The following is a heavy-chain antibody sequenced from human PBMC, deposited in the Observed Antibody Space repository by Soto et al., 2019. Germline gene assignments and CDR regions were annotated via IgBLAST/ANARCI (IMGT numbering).Heavy chain of an antibody. CDR3: ARPAVNDLDADSSAFDI. Sequence: QVQLVQSGAEVKEPGSSVKVSCKVSGGTFSSQTINWVRQVPGQGLEWMGSVIPIIGEGKYAQSFLGRVTITADRSTSKAYMELSSLRSEDTALYYCARPAVNDLDADSSAFDIWGQGTMVTVSS. D-gene: IGHD1-1*01. V-gene: IGHV1-69*02. J-gene: IGHJ3*02. CDR2: VIPIIGEG. CDR1: GGTFSSQT.